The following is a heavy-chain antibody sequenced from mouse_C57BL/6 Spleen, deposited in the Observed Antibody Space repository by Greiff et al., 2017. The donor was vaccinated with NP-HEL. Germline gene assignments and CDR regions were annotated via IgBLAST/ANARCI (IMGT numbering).Heavy chain of an antibody. J-gene: IGHJ4*01. D-gene: IGHD2-13*01. V-gene: IGHV5-4*01. CDR1: GFTFSSYA. CDR2: ISDGGSYT. CDR3: ARGLLRNAMDY. Sequence: DVHLVESGGGLVKPGGSLKLSCAASGFTFSSYAMSWVRQTPEKRLEWVATISDGGSYTYYPDNVKGRFTISRDNAKNNLYLQMSHLKSEDTAMYYCARGLLRNAMDYWGQGTSVTVSS.